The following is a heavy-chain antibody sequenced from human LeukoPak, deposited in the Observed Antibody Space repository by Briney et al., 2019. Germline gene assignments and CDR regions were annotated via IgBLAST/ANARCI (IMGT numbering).Heavy chain of an antibody. CDR3: AGSMAVAGLSFDY. J-gene: IGHJ4*02. D-gene: IGHD6-19*01. CDR2: IYYTGST. CDR1: GVSISSGGYS. V-gene: IGHV4-30-4*07. Sequence: SQTLSLTCAVSGVSISSGGYSWSWIRQPPGKGLEWIAYIYYTGSTNYNPSLKSRVTISVDTSKNQFSLKLSSVTAADTAVYYCAGSMAVAGLSFDYWGQGTLVTVSS.